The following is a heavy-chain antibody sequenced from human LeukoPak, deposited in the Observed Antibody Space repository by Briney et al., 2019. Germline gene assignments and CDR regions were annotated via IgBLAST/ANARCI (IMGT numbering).Heavy chain of an antibody. D-gene: IGHD4-17*01. V-gene: IGHV3-66*01. CDR1: GFTYTDYS. Sequence: GGSLRLSCSASGFTYTDYSMSWVRQAPGKGLEWVSVIYSGGSSTSYADSVKGRFTISRDNSKNTLYLQMNSLRAEDTAVYYCATRRTVTTLYDAFDVWGLGTMVTVSS. CDR2: IYSGGSST. CDR3: ATRRTVTTLYDAFDV. J-gene: IGHJ3*01.